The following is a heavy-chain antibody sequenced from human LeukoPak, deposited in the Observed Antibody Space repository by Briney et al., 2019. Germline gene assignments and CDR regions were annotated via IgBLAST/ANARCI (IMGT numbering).Heavy chain of an antibody. J-gene: IGHJ4*02. V-gene: IGHV3-21*01. CDR2: ISSSSSYI. Sequence: PGGSLRLSCAASGFTFSSYSMNWVRQAPGKGLEWVSSISSSSSYIYYADSVKGRYTISRDNAKNSLYLQMNSLRAEDTAVYYCARDGTGYSDIVVVPAAIQDWGQGTLVTVSS. D-gene: IGHD2-2*02. CDR1: GFTFSSYS. CDR3: ARDGTGYSDIVVVPAAIQD.